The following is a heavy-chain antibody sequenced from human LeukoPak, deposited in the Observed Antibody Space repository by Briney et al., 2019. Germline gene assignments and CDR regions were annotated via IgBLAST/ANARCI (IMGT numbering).Heavy chain of an antibody. Sequence: GASVKVSCKASGGTFSSYAISWVRQAPGQGLEWMGGIIPIFGTANYAQKFQGRVTITTDESTSTAYMELSSLRSEDTAVYYCARDRACSGGSCYSGDNWFDPWGQGTLVTVSS. CDR3: ARDRACSGGSCYSGDNWFDP. CDR2: IIPIFGTA. D-gene: IGHD2-15*01. V-gene: IGHV1-69*05. CDR1: GGTFSSYA. J-gene: IGHJ5*02.